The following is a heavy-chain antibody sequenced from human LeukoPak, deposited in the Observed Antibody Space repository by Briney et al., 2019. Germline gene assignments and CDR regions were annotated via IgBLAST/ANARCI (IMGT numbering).Heavy chain of an antibody. CDR3: AKTVGLMLGGPLDYSNRPWFDP. CDR2: ISGSGGST. D-gene: IGHD4-11*01. V-gene: IGHV3-23*01. CDR1: GFTFSSYA. Sequence: PGGSLRLSCAASGFTFSSYAMSWVRQAPGKGLEWVSAISGSGGSTYYADSVKGRFTISRDNSKNTLYLQMNSLRAEDTDVYYCAKTVGLMLGGPLDYSNRPWFDPWGQGTLVTVSS. J-gene: IGHJ5*02.